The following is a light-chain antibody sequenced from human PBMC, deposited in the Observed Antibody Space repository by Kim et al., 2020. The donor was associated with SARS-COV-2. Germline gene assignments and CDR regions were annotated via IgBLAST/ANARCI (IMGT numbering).Light chain of an antibody. J-gene: IGKJ1*01. CDR1: LSVLYSSNNKNY. Sequence: DIVMTQSPDSLAVSLGERVTINCKSSLSVLYSSNNKNYLAWYQQKPGQPPKLLIYWASIRESGVPDRFSGSGSGTDFTLTISSLQAEDVAVYYCQQYYSTWTFGQGTKVDIK. CDR2: WAS. V-gene: IGKV4-1*01. CDR3: QQYYSTWT.